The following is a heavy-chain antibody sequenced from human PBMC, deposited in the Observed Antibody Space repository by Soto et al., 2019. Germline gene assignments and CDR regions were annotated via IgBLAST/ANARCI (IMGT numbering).Heavy chain of an antibody. V-gene: IGHV3-48*02. CDR1: GFTFSTYS. CDR2: ISSSSVTI. CDR3: AGDGLGCSGGGCSSGYSGWDV. D-gene: IGHD2-15*01. J-gene: IGHJ6*02. Sequence: EVQLVESGGGLVQPGGSLRLSCAASGFTFSTYSLNWVRQAPGKGLEWVSYISSSSVTINSADSLKGRFTISRDNAKNPLYLQMTGLRDEDPAVYYCAGDGLGCSGGGCSSGYSGWDVWAKGPRSPSP.